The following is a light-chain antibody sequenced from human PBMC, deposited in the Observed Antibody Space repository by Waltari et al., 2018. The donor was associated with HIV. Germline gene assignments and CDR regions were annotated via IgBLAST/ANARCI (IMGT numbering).Light chain of an antibody. CDR2: AAS. Sequence: AIQVANSPSLLSAFVGDRVTIPCRTSQDIKYDLAWYQQKPGKAPELLIYAASTLQSGVSSRFSGSGSGTTFTLTINSLQPEDFATYYCLQDYSYPWRFGQGTRVEVK. CDR1: QDIKYD. J-gene: IGKJ1*01. V-gene: IGKV1-6*01. CDR3: LQDYSYPWR.